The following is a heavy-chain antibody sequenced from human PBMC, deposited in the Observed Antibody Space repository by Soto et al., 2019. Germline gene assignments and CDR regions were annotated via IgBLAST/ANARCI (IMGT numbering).Heavy chain of an antibody. CDR2: IYYSGST. V-gene: IGHV4-39*01. D-gene: IGHD3-9*01. J-gene: IGHJ4*02. Sequence: SETLSLTCTVSGGSISSSSYYWGWIRQPPGKGLEWIGSIYYSGSTYYNPSLKSRATISVDTSKNQFSLKLSSMTAADTAVYYCARNGRDILPGYGLFDYWGQGTLVTVSS. CDR1: GGSISSSSYY. CDR3: ARNGRDILPGYGLFDY.